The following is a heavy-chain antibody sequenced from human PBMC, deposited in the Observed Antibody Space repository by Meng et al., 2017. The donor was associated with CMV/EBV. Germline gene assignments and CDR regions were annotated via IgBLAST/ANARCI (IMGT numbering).Heavy chain of an antibody. J-gene: IGHJ4*02. CDR3: ARDTITMIASDY. V-gene: IGHV4-34*01. CDR2: INHSGST. CDR1: GGSFSGYY. Sequence: SETLSLTCAVYGGSFSGYYWSWIRQPPGKGLEWIGEINHSGSTNYNPSLKSRVTISVDTSKNQFSLKLSSVTAADTAVYYCARDTITMIASDYWGQGTLVTVS. D-gene: IGHD3-22*01.